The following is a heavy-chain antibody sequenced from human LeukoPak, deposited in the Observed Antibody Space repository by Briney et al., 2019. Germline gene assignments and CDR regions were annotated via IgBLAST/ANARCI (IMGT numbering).Heavy chain of an antibody. CDR3: AKAERITIFGVKDY. Sequence: GGSLRLSCAASGFTFSSYGMHWVRQAPGKGLEWVAVISYDGSNKYYADSVKGRFTISRDNSKNTLYLQMNSLRAEDTAVYYCAKAERITIFGVKDYWGQGTLVTVSS. J-gene: IGHJ4*02. V-gene: IGHV3-30*18. CDR2: ISYDGSNK. CDR1: GFTFSSYG. D-gene: IGHD3-3*01.